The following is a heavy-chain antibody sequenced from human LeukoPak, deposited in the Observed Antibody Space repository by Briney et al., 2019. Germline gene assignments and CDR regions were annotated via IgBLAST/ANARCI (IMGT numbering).Heavy chain of an antibody. V-gene: IGHV3-30*02. CDR1: GFTFSSYG. J-gene: IGHJ4*02. D-gene: IGHD1-26*01. Sequence: PGGSLKLSCAASGFTFSSYGMHWVRQAPGKGLEGVGFIRYDGSDKYYADYVKSRFTISRDNPKNTLYLQVNSLRAEDTAVYYCAKDSWEVGATSEIDYWGQGTLVTVSS. CDR2: IRYDGSDK. CDR3: AKDSWEVGATSEIDY.